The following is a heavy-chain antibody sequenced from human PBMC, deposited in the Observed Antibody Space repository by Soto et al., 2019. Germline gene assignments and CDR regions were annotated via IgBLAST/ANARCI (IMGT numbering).Heavy chain of an antibody. CDR2: IYATGTT. CDR3: VRDGTKTLRDWFDP. V-gene: IGHV4-4*07. D-gene: IGHD1-1*01. J-gene: IGHJ5*02. CDR1: GASIRGCY. Sequence: SETLSVTAAGSGASIRGCYWCRIRKSAGKGLEWIGRIYATGTTDYNPSLKSRVMMSVDTSKKQFSLKLRSVTAADTAVYYCVRDGTKTLRDWFDPWGQGISVTVS.